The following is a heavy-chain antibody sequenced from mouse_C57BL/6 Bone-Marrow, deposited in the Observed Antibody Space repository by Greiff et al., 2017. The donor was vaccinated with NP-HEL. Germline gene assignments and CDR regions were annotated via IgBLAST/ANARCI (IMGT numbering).Heavy chain of an antibody. V-gene: IGHV5-9*01. Sequence: DVHLVESGGGLVKPGGSLKLSCAASGFTFSSYTMSWVRQTPEKRLEWVATISGGGGNTYYPDSVKGRFTISRDNAKNTLYLQRSSLRSEDTALYYCARQDDYWGQGTTLTVSS. CDR2: ISGGGGNT. CDR1: GFTFSSYT. J-gene: IGHJ2*01. CDR3: ARQDDY.